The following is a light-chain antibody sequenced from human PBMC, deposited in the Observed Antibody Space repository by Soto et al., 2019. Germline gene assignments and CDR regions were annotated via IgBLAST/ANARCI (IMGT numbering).Light chain of an antibody. CDR3: QQYSHLIP. Sequence: DVQVTQSASSLSASLGDRVTITCQASQDISNYLNWYQQQPGKAPKLLIYDASNLETGVPSRFSGNGSGTDSTFTISSLQPEDIATDDCQQYSHLIPFGQGTRLEIK. J-gene: IGKJ5*01. CDR2: DAS. V-gene: IGKV1-33*01. CDR1: QDISNY.